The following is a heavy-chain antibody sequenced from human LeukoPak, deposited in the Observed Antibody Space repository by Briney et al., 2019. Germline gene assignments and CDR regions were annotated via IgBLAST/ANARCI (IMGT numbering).Heavy chain of an antibody. J-gene: IGHJ4*02. Sequence: QPGGSLRLSCSTSGFTFSIYTMYWVRQAPGKGLEWVANIKEDGSEKYYVDSVKGRFTISRDNAKNSLYLQMNSLRAEDTAVYYCARDLYYYVFWGQGNLVTVSS. CDR1: GFTFSIYT. V-gene: IGHV3-7*01. CDR2: IKEDGSEK. CDR3: ARDLYYYVF. D-gene: IGHD3-10*02.